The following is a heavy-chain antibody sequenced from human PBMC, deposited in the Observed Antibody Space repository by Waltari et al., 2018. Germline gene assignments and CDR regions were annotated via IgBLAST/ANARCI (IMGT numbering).Heavy chain of an antibody. CDR3: AKAVEDSVVVPAAIDY. V-gene: IGHV3-23*01. Sequence: EVQLLESGGGLVQPGGSLRLSCAASGFTFSSYAMSWVRQAPGKGVEWVSAISGSCGSTYYADSVKGRFTISRDNSKNTRYLQMNSLRAEDMAVYYCAKAVEDSVVVPAAIDYWGQGTLVTVSS. CDR1: GFTFSSYA. D-gene: IGHD2-2*01. J-gene: IGHJ4*02. CDR2: ISGSCGST.